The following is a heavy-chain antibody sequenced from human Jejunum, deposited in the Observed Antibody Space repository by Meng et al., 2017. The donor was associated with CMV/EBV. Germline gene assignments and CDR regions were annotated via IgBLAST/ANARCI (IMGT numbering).Heavy chain of an antibody. CDR3: ARDVYCTSASCYRAPPGYYHGLDV. J-gene: IGHJ6*02. Sequence: WIRQPPGKELEWIGNIFYNGNTNKNPSLDSRVSISLDTSKNQFSLRLTSVTAADTAVYYCARDVYCTSASCYRAPPGYYHGLDVWGQGTTVTVSS. V-gene: IGHV4-59*01. D-gene: IGHD2-8*01. CDR2: IFYNGNT.